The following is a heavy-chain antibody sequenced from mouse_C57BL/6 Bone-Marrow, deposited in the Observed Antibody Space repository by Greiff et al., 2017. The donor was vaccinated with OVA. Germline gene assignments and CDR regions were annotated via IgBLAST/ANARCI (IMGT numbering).Heavy chain of an antibody. V-gene: IGHV10-3*01. D-gene: IGHD1-1*01. CDR3: VRPYYYGSSYDWYFDV. CDR1: GFTFNTYA. J-gene: IGHJ1*03. CDR2: IRSKSSNYAT. Sequence: EVQVVESGGGLVQPKGSLKLSCAASGFTFNTYAMHWVRQAPGKGLEWVARIRSKSSNYATYYADSVKDRFTISRDDSQSMLYLQMNNLKTEDTAMYYCVRPYYYGSSYDWYFDVWGTGTTVTVSS.